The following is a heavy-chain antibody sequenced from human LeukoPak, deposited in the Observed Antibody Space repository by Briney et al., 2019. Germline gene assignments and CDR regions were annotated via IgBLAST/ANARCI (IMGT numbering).Heavy chain of an antibody. V-gene: IGHV4-4*07. Sequence: PSETLSLTCTVSGGSISNSYWSWIRQPAGKGLEWIGRMYVSGTTNYNPSLRSRVTMSVDTSKNRFSLRLSSVTAADTAVYYCARENYYDSSGYSEGLDVWGQGTTVTVSS. D-gene: IGHD3-22*01. J-gene: IGHJ6*02. CDR3: ARENYYDSSGYSEGLDV. CDR1: GGSISNSY. CDR2: MYVSGTT.